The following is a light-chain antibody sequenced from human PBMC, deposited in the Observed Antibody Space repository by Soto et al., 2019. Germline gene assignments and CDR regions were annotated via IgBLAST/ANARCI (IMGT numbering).Light chain of an antibody. Sequence: EIVLTQSPGTLSLSPGERAALSCRASRSLSDNHLAWYQQKPGQAPRLLIYSASSRATGIPDRFSGSGSGADYTLTISRLEPEDSAMYYCQQYGYSFWTFGQGTKVEIK. J-gene: IGKJ1*01. CDR1: RSLSDNH. CDR2: SAS. V-gene: IGKV3-20*01. CDR3: QQYGYSFWT.